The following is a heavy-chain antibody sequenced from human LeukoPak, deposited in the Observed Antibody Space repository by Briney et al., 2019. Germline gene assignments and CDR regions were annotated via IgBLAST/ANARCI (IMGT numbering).Heavy chain of an antibody. CDR3: APGVAAADVRFDY. D-gene: IGHD6-13*01. CDR1: GFTFSSYS. V-gene: IGHV3-21*01. CDR2: ISSSSSYI. J-gene: IGHJ4*02. Sequence: GGSLRLSCATSGFTFSSYSMNWVRQAPGKGLEWVSSISSSSSYIYYADSVKGRFTISRDNAKNSLYLQMNSVRAEDTAVYYCAPGVAAADVRFDYWGQGTLVTVSS.